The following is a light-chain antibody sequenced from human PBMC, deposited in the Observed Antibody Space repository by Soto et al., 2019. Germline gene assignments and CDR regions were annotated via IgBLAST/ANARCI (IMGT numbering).Light chain of an antibody. Sequence: DHGISQNHETLAVTVGVWATINCKSSQRVLYSSNNKNYLAWYQQKPGQPLKLLIYWASTRESGVPVRFSGSGSGTDCTRTICCLQAEDVAVYYCQHYYSTPRTFGQGTKVDI. CDR1: QRVLYSSNNKNY. V-gene: IGKV4-1*01. J-gene: IGKJ1*01. CDR3: QHYYSTPRT. CDR2: WAS.